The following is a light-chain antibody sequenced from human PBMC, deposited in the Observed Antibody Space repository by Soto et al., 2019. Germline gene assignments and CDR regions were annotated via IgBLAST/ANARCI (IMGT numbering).Light chain of an antibody. Sequence: EIKMSQSPSTLSGSIRDKVTITCRASQTISSWLAWYQQKPGKAPKLLIYKASTLKSGVPSRFSGSGSGTEFTLTISSLQSDDFATYYCQQYNSYSGTFGQRSIVDVK. V-gene: IGKV1-5*03. J-gene: IGKJ1*01. CDR1: QTISSW. CDR3: QQYNSYSGT. CDR2: KAS.